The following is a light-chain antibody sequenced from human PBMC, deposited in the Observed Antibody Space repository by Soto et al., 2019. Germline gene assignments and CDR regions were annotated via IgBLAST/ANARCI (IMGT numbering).Light chain of an antibody. Sequence: QSVLTQPASVSGSPGQSITISCTGTSTDVGGYKYVSWYQQHPGTAPKLMIFEVNGRPSGVSDRFSGSKSGNTASLTISGLQPEDEADHYCSSFSSSSTPYVFGTGTKVTVL. CDR2: EVN. J-gene: IGLJ1*01. CDR3: SSFSSSSTPYV. V-gene: IGLV2-14*01. CDR1: STDVGGYKY.